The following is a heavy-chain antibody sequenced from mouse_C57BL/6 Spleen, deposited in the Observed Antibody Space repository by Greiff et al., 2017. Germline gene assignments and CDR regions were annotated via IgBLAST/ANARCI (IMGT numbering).Heavy chain of an antibody. V-gene: IGHV1-64*01. CDR3: ASYYYGSSYVRNYYAMDY. Sequence: VQLQQPGAELVKPGASVKLSCKASGYTFTSYWMHWVKQRPGQGLEWIGMIHPNSGSTNYNEKFKSKATLTVDKSSSTAYMQLSSLTSEDSAVYYCASYYYGSSYVRNYYAMDYWGQGTSVTVSS. D-gene: IGHD1-1*01. CDR2: IHPNSGST. CDR1: GYTFTSYW. J-gene: IGHJ4*01.